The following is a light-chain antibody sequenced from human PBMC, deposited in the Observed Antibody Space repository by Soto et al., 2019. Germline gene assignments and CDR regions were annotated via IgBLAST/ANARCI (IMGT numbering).Light chain of an antibody. CDR3: QQCGSSPWT. V-gene: IGKV3-20*01. CDR2: AAS. CDR1: QSVSSYY. Sequence: EIVWTQSPFTLSLSPGERATLSCRASQSVSSYYLAWYQQKPGQAPRLLIYAASSRATGIPDRFSGGGSGTDFTLTISRLEPEDFAVYYCQQCGSSPWTFGQGTKVDIK. J-gene: IGKJ1*01.